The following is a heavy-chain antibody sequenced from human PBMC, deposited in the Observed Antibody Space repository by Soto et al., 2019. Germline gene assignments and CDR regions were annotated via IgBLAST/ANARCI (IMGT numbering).Heavy chain of an antibody. V-gene: IGHV4-4*02. D-gene: IGHD3-10*01. J-gene: IGHJ5*02. CDR1: GGSISSSNW. CDR3: ARVNWFGELVFYWFDP. Sequence: QVQLQESGPGLVKPSGTLSLTCAVSGGSISSSNWWSWVRQPPGKGLEWIGEIYHSGSTNYNPSLKSRVTISVDKSKTQFSRKLSSVTAADTAVYYCARVNWFGELVFYWFDPWGQGTLVTVSS. CDR2: IYHSGST.